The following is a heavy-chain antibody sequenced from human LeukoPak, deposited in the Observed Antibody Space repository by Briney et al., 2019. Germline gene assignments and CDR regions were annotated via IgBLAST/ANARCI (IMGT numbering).Heavy chain of an antibody. Sequence: SETLSLTCTVSGGSISSGDYYWNWIRQPPGKGLEWIGYISYSGSTYYNPSLKSRVTISVDTSKNQFSLKLSSVTAADTAVYYCARVAEYYDSSGYYRAYYYGMDVWGQGTTVTVSS. J-gene: IGHJ6*02. CDR1: GGSISSGDYY. CDR3: ARVAEYYDSSGYYRAYYYGMDV. V-gene: IGHV4-30-4*01. CDR2: ISYSGST. D-gene: IGHD3-22*01.